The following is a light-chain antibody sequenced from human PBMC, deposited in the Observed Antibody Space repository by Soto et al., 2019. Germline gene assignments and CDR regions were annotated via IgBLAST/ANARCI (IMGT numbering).Light chain of an antibody. V-gene: IGLV1-40*01. CDR2: GNS. Sequence: QAVVTQPPSVSGAPGQRVTISCTGSISSIGAGYDVHWYQQLPGTAPKLLIYGNSNRPSGVPDRFSGSKSGTSASLAITGLQAEDDADYYSQSYDSSLSAVVFGGGTKVTVL. CDR1: ISSIGAGYD. CDR3: QSYDSSLSAVV. J-gene: IGLJ2*01.